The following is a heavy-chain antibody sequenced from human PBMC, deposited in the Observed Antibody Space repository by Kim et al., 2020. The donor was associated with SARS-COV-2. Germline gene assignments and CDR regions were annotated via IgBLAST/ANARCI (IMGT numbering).Heavy chain of an antibody. V-gene: IGHV4-59*13. CDR2: IYYSGST. Sequence: SETLSLTCTVSGGSISSYYWSWIRQPPGKGLEWIGYIYYSGSTNYNPSLKSRVTISVDTSKNQFSLKLSSVTAADTAVYYCARGPPPSGWYPDLREYYFDYWGQGTLVTVSS. CDR1: GGSISSYY. D-gene: IGHD6-19*01. J-gene: IGHJ4*02. CDR3: ARGPPPSGWYPDLREYYFDY.